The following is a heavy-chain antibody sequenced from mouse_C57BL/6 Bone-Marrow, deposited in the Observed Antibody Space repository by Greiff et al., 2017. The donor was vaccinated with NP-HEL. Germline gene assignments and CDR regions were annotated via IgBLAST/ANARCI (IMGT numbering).Heavy chain of an antibody. CDR2: ISDGGSYT. CDR1: GFTFSSYA. V-gene: IGHV5-4*03. D-gene: IGHD1-1*01. Sequence: EVKVEESGGGLVKPGGSLKLSCAASGFTFSSYAMSWVRQTPEKRLEWVATISDGGSYTYYPDNVKGRFTISRDNAKNNLYLQMSHLKSEDTAMYYCARVYYYGCFDYWGQGTTLTVSS. J-gene: IGHJ2*01. CDR3: ARVYYYGCFDY.